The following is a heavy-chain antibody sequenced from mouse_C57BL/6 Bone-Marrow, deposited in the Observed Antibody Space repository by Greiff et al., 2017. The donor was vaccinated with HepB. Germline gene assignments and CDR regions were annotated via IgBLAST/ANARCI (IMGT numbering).Heavy chain of an antibody. V-gene: IGHV1-80*01. D-gene: IGHD4-1*01. Sequence: QVQLQQSGAELVKPGASVKISCKASGYAFSSYWMNWVKQRPGKGLEWIGQIYPGDGDTNYNGKFKGKATLTADKASSTAYMQLSSLTAEDSAVYFCARRRTEGFAYWGQGTLVTVSA. CDR1: GYAFSSYW. CDR3: ARRRTEGFAY. CDR2: IYPGDGDT. J-gene: IGHJ3*01.